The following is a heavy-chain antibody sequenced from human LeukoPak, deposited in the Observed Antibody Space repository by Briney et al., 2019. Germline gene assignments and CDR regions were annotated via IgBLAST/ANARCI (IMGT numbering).Heavy chain of an antibody. J-gene: IGHJ6*03. CDR1: GYTFTSYG. CDR2: ISAYNGNT. CDR3: ARGRYCSSTSCYPYYMDA. V-gene: IGHV1-18*01. D-gene: IGHD2-2*01. Sequence: ASVKVSCKASGYTFTSYGIRWVRQAPGQGLEWMGWISAYNGNTNFAQKLQGRVTMTTDTSTSTAYMELRSLRSDDTAVYYCARGRYCSSTSCYPYYMDAWGKGTTVTISS.